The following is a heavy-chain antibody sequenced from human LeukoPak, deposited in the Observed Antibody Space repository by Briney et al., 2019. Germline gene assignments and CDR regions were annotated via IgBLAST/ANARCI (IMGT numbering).Heavy chain of an antibody. CDR2: IRHDGNAK. D-gene: IGHD2-15*01. V-gene: IGHV3-7*01. CDR1: GFAFSECW. CDR3: ATSHDSAGND. J-gene: IGHJ4*02. Sequence: GGCRTLACASAGFAFSECWVNWVGQAGWKGREWVANIRHDGNAKNYVPSVRGRLTISRDNAKNSLYLQMNSLTVEDTAVYYCATSHDSAGNDWGQGTLVTASS.